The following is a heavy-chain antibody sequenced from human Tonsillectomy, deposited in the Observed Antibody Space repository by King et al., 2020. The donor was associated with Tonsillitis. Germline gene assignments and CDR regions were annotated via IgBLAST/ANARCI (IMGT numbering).Heavy chain of an antibody. CDR1: GFTFSYYS. CDR2: ISISSTDI. J-gene: IGHJ4*02. V-gene: IGHV3-21*01. CDR3: ARGDYYDTSGFADY. Sequence: VQLVESGGGLVKPGGSLRLSCAASGFTFSYYSMNWVRQAPGQGLEWGSSISISSTDIYYADSVKGRFTISRDNAKNSLYLQMNSLRAEDTSVYYCARGDYYDTSGFADYWGQGTLVTVSS. D-gene: IGHD3-22*01.